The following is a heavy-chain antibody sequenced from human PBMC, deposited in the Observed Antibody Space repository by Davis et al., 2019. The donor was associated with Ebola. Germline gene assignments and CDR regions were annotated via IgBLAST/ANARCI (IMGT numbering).Heavy chain of an antibody. Sequence: HSQTLSLTCAISGDSVSSGGWNWIRQSPSRGLEWLGRTYYTSKWYFDYAESVKGRMTINPDTSKNQFSLQLNSVTPEDTAVYYCARGWLRTPGFDYWGQGTLVTVSS. J-gene: IGHJ4*02. CDR1: GDSVSSGG. D-gene: IGHD5-12*01. CDR2: TYYTSKWYF. V-gene: IGHV6-1*01. CDR3: ARGWLRTPGFDY.